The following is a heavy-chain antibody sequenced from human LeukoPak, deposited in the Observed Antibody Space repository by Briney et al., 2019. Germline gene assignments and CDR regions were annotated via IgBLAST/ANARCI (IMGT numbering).Heavy chain of an antibody. D-gene: IGHD3-3*01. V-gene: IGHV3-7*01. J-gene: IGHJ5*02. CDR3: ARGRGLPQFWWFDP. CDR1: EFTFSRFW. CDR2: INQDGGER. Sequence: PGGSLRLSCAASEFTFSRFWMSWVRQAPGKGLEWVANINQDGGERNYVDSVKGRFTISRDNAESSLYLQMNSLRAEDTAVYYCARGRGLPQFWWFDPWGQGTLVTVSS.